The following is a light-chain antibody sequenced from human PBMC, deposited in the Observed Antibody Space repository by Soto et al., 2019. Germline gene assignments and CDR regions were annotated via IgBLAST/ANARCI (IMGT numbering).Light chain of an antibody. CDR2: DVS. V-gene: IGLV2-11*01. CDR3: CSYAGSYTPNWV. Sequence: QSALTQPRSVSGSPGQSVTISCTGTSSDVGGYNYVSWYQQHPGKAPKLMIYDVSKRPSGVPDRFSGSKSGNTASLTISGLQAEDEGDYYCCSYAGSYTPNWVFGGGTKVTVL. CDR1: SSDVGGYNY. J-gene: IGLJ3*02.